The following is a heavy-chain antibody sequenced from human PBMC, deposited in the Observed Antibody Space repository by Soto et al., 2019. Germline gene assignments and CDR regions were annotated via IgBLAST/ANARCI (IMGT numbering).Heavy chain of an antibody. CDR1: GFTFTSSA. CDR2: IVVGSGNT. CDR3: AAGPGGNANGYLDY. J-gene: IGHJ4*02. D-gene: IGHD1-1*01. Sequence: SVKFSCKASGFTFTSSAVQWVRPARGQRLEWIGWIVVGSGNTNYAQKFQERVTITRDMSTSTAYMELSSLRSEDTAVYYCAAGPGGNANGYLDYWGQGTLVTVSS. V-gene: IGHV1-58*01.